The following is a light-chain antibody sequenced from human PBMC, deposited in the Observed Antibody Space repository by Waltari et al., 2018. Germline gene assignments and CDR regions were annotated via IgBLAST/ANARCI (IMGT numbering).Light chain of an antibody. V-gene: IGLV2-23*02. CDR2: EVY. J-gene: IGLJ1*01. Sequence: HSALTQPASVSGSLGQSITISCTGTISDVGNYDLVSWYQQHPGRAPKLMIHEVYKRPSGISSRFSASKSGATASLTSSGLRAEDEADYYCCSYGGPSTPYVFGTWTKVTVL. CDR1: ISDVGNYDL. CDR3: CSYGGPSTPYV.